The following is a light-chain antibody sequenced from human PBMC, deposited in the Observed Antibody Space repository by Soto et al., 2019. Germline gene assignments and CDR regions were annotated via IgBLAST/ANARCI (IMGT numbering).Light chain of an antibody. CDR1: HPISNY. V-gene: IGKV1-39*01. CDR3: QQTYATPIT. CDR2: GAS. Sequence: DIQMTQSPSSLSASVGDSVTITCRASHPISNYLNWYQHRPGKAPKLLIYGASTLQSGVPSRFSGSESGTDFTLTITSLQPEDCATYYCQQTYATPITFGQGTRLEIK. J-gene: IGKJ5*01.